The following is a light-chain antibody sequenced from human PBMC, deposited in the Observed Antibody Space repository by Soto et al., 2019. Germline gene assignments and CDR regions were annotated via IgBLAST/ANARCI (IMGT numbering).Light chain of an antibody. CDR3: QQVNSFPST. CDR2: AAS. J-gene: IGKJ5*01. CDR1: QSIRIY. V-gene: IGKV1-9*01. Sequence: DIQMTQSASSLSASVGDRVTITCRASQSIRIYLNWYQQKPGKAPKLLIYAASTLQTGVPSRFSGGGSGTDFTLTLSSLQPEDFATYYCQQVNSFPSTFGQGTRLEIK.